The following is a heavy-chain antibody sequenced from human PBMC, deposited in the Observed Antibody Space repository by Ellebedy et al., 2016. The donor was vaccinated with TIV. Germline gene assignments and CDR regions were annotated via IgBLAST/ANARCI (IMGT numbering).Heavy chain of an antibody. CDR3: ARGTDSSSWYWSELNWFDP. V-gene: IGHV3-30*04. J-gene: IGHJ5*02. CDR2: ISYDGSNK. CDR1: GFTFSSYA. Sequence: GESLKISCAASGFTFSSYAMHWVRQAPGKGLEWVAVISYDGSNKYYADSVKGRFTISRDNSKNTLYLQMNSLRAEDTAVYYCARGTDSSSWYWSELNWFDPWGQGTLVTVSS. D-gene: IGHD6-13*01.